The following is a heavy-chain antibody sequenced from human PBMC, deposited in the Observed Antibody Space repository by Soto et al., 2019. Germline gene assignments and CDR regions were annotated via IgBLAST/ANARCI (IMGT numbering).Heavy chain of an antibody. Sequence: QVQLVQSGAEVKKPGSSVKVSCKASGGTFSSYAISWVRQAPGQGLEWMGGIIPIFGTANYAQKFQGRVTITADKSTGTAYMELSSLRSEDTAVYYCASYYYDSSGYYSYYYGMDVWGQGTTVTVSS. CDR3: ASYYYDSSGYYSYYYGMDV. V-gene: IGHV1-69*06. D-gene: IGHD3-22*01. J-gene: IGHJ6*02. CDR2: IIPIFGTA. CDR1: GGTFSSYA.